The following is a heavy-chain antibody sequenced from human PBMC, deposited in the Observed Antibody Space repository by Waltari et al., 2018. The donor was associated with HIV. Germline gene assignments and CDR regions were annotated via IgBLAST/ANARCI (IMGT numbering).Heavy chain of an antibody. Sequence: QLQLQESGPGLVKPSETLSLTCTVSGDSISSSSYYWGWIRQPPGKGLEWIGSIDYSVNTYYNPSLRSRVTISVDTSKNQFSLKLRSVTAADTAVYYCARQTTTGIIPGPSHYWGLETLVTVSS. CDR1: GDSISSSSYY. D-gene: IGHD1-1*01. V-gene: IGHV4-39*01. CDR3: ARQTTTGIIPGPSHY. CDR2: IDYSVNT. J-gene: IGHJ4*02.